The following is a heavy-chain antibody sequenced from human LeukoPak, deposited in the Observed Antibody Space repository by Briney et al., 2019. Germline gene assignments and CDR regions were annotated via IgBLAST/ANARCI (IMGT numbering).Heavy chain of an antibody. D-gene: IGHD6-13*01. CDR3: ARDDFSSARAFDI. V-gene: IGHV1-69*05. J-gene: IGHJ3*02. CDR2: IIPMFVTA. Sequence: GSSVKVSCKASGGTFNKYSISWVRQAPGQGPEWIGGIIPMFVTANYAQKFQGRLTITTDKSTSTAYMELSSLRSEDTAVYYCARDDFSSARAFDIWGQGTMVTVSS. CDR1: GGTFNKYS.